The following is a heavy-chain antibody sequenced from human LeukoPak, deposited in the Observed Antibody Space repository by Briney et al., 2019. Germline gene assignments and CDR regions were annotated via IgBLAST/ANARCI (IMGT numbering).Heavy chain of an antibody. CDR1: GGSISSYY. Sequence: SETLSLTCTVSGGSISSYYWNWIRQPAGKGLEWIGRTHTSGSPNYNASLKSRVTMSVDTSKNQLSLKMTSVTAADTAVYYCASEVGFWSGYYTGRDYYMDVWGKGITVTVSS. V-gene: IGHV4-4*07. D-gene: IGHD3-3*01. CDR3: ASEVGFWSGYYTGRDYYMDV. CDR2: THTSGSP. J-gene: IGHJ6*03.